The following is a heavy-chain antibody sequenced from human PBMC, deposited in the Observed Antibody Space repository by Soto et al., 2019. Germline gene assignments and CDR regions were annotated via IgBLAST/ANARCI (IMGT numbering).Heavy chain of an antibody. J-gene: IGHJ4*02. CDR3: TRLQRRWLSSDS. V-gene: IGHV4-39*01. D-gene: IGHD5-12*01. Sequence: QLQLQESGPGLVKPSETLSLTCTVSGGSISNRSYYWGWIRQPPGKGLEWIGHSYYTGTSYSNPSLKGRVTLSVDTSKNQFSLKLNSMTAADTAVFYCTRLQRRWLSSDSWGQGTLVTVSS. CDR2: SYYTGTS. CDR1: GGSISNRSYY.